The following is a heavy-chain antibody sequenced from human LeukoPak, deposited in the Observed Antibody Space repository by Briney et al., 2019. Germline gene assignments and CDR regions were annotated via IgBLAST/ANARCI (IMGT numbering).Heavy chain of an antibody. V-gene: IGHV3-30-3*01. D-gene: IGHD3-22*01. J-gene: IGHJ3*02. CDR1: GFTFSSYA. CDR3: ASEGPYYYDSSGYI. Sequence: GGSLRLSCAASGFTFSSYAMHWVRQAPGKGLEWVAVISYDGSNKYYADSVKGRFTISRDNSKNTLYLQMNSLRAEDTAVYYCASEGPYYYDSSGYIWGQGTMVTVSS. CDR2: ISYDGSNK.